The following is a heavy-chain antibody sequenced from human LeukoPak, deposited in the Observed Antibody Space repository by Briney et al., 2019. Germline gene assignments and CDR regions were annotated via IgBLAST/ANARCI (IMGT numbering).Heavy chain of an antibody. CDR3: ARGESGYYYNGY. CDR1: GFTFSSYA. D-gene: IGHD1-26*01. Sequence: GGSLRLSCAASGFTFSSYAMSWVRQAPGKGLVWVSRINSDGSSTSYADSVKGRFTISRDNAKNTLYLQMNSLRAEDTAVYYCARGESGYYYNGYWGQGTLLTVSS. CDR2: INSDGSST. J-gene: IGHJ4*02. V-gene: IGHV3-74*01.